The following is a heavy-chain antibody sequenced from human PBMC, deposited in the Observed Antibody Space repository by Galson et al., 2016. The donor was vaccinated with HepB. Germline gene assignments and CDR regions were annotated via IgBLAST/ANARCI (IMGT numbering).Heavy chain of an antibody. V-gene: IGHV1-3*01. CDR2: INAGNGNT. Sequence: SVKVSCKASGYTFSRYAMHWVRQAPGQRLEWMGWINAGNGNTKYSQKFQGRVTITRDTSASTAFMELSSLRSEDTAVYYCASAGFCSGVSCYSEGGFDYWGQGTMVIVSS. CDR1: GYTFSRYA. CDR3: ASAGFCSGVSCYSEGGFDY. J-gene: IGHJ3*01. D-gene: IGHD2-15*01.